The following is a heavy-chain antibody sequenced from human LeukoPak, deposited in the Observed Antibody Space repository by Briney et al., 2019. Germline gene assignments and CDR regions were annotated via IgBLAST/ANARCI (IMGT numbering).Heavy chain of an antibody. J-gene: IGHJ5*02. D-gene: IGHD3-10*01. CDR1: GFIFNNYW. V-gene: IGHV3-7*01. Sequence: GGSLRLSCAASGFIFNNYWMSWVRQAPGKGLEWVANIKQDGSEKYYVDSVKGRFTISRDNAKNSLYLQMNGLRAGDTAVYYCARERGSGSYHPFDPWGQGTLVTVSS. CDR3: ARERGSGSYHPFDP. CDR2: IKQDGSEK.